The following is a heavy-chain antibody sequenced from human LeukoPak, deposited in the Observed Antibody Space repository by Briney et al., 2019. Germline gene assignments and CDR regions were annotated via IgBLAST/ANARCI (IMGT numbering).Heavy chain of an antibody. Sequence: PGGSLRLSCTASGFTFGDYAMSWVRQAPGKGLEWVCFIRSKAYGGTTEYAASVKGRFTISRDDSKSIAYLQMNSLKTEDTAVYYCTREGGAPQSFFDYWGQGTLVTVSS. J-gene: IGHJ4*02. CDR2: IRSKAYGGTT. CDR3: TREGGAPQSFFDY. CDR1: GFTFGDYA. D-gene: IGHD1-14*01. V-gene: IGHV3-49*04.